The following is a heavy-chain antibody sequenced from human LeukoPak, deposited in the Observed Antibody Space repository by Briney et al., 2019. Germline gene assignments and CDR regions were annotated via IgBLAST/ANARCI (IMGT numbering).Heavy chain of an antibody. V-gene: IGHV4-59*08. J-gene: IGHJ3*02. D-gene: IGHD3-9*01. Sequence: SETLSLTCTVSGGSISSYYWSWIRQPPGKGLEWIGYIYYSGSTNYNPSLKSRVTLSVDTSKNQFSLKLSSVTAADTAVYYCARHPRYYDILEDAFDIWGQGTMVTVSS. CDR1: GGSISSYY. CDR3: ARHPRYYDILEDAFDI. CDR2: IYYSGST.